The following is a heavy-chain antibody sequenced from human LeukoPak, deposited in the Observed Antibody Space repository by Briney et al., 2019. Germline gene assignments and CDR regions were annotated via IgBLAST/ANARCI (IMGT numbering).Heavy chain of an antibody. CDR3: ARTGYSRNDAFDI. J-gene: IGHJ3*02. D-gene: IGHD6-13*01. CDR2: INPNSGGT. CDR1: GYTFTGYY. V-gene: IGHV1-2*02. Sequence: ASVKVSCKASGYTFTGYYMHWVRQAPGQGLEWMGWINPNSGGTNYAQEFQGRVTMTRDTSISTAYMELSRLRSDDTAVYYCARTGYSRNDAFDIWGQGTMVTVSS.